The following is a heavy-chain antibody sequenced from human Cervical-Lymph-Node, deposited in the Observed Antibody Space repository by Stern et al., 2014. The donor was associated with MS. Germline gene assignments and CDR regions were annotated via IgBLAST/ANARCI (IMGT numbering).Heavy chain of an antibody. CDR3: ARQTTAWASDV. V-gene: IGHV5-51*01. CDR2: IYPGHCGT. J-gene: IGHJ4*02. D-gene: IGHD1-14*01. CDR1: GYKFSIYW. Sequence: VQLVESGAELIRPGESLKISCKGSGYKFSIYWIAWVRQMPGKGLEGMGIIYPGHCGTRYCPYFQGQVTMSADKSTSTAYLQWSSLNASDTAMYFCARQTTAWASDVWGQGTLVTVSS.